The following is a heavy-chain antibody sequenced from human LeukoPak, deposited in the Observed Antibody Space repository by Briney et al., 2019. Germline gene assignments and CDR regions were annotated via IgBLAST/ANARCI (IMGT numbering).Heavy chain of an antibody. CDR1: GGSISSSSYY. Sequence: PSETLSLTCTVSGGSISSSSYYWGWIRQPPGKGLEWIGSIYYSGSTYYNPSLKSRVTISVDTSKNQFSLKLSSVTAADTAVYYCASFRVTTYYYYGRAVGGQGTTVTVSS. CDR3: ASFRVTTYYYYGRAV. D-gene: IGHD4-17*01. CDR2: IYYSGST. V-gene: IGHV4-39*01. J-gene: IGHJ6*02.